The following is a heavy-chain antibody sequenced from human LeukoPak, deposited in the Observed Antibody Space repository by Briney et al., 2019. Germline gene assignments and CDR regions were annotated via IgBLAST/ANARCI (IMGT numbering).Heavy chain of an antibody. V-gene: IGHV1-18*01. CDR1: GYTFTSYG. CDR3: ARVSPGPGYDSSGYYPHYYYYYYMDV. D-gene: IGHD3-22*01. J-gene: IGHJ6*03. Sequence: ASVKVSCKASGYTFTSYGISWVRQAPGQGLEWMGWISAYNGNTNYAQKLQGRVTMTTDTSTSTAYMELRSLRSDDTAVYYCARVSPGPGYDSSGYYPHYYYYYYMDVWGKGTTVTVSS. CDR2: ISAYNGNT.